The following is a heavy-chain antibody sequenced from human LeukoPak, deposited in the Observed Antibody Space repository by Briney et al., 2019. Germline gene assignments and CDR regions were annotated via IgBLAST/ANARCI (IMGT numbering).Heavy chain of an antibody. Sequence: ASVKVSFKASGYTFTSYGISWVRQAPGQGLAWMGWISAYNGNTNYAQKLQGRVTMTTDTSTSTTYMELRSLRSDDTAVYYCARGSRVGGDYYYGMDVWGQGTTVTVSS. V-gene: IGHV1-18*01. D-gene: IGHD3-16*01. CDR1: GYTFTSYG. J-gene: IGHJ6*02. CDR3: ARGSRVGGDYYYGMDV. CDR2: ISAYNGNT.